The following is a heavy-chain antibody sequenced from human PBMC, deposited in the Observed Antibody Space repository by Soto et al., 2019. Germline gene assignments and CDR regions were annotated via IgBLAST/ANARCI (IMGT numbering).Heavy chain of an antibody. CDR2: IYYSGST. CDR1: GGSISGGDYY. CDR3: AREKYCSGGSCYFTPPDY. J-gene: IGHJ4*02. D-gene: IGHD2-15*01. V-gene: IGHV4-30-4*01. Sequence: LSLTCTVSGGSISGGDYYWSWIRQPPGKGLEWIGYIYYSGSTYYNPSLKSRVTISVDTSKNQFSLKLSSVTAADTAVYYCAREKYCSGGSCYFTPPDYWGQGTLVTVSS.